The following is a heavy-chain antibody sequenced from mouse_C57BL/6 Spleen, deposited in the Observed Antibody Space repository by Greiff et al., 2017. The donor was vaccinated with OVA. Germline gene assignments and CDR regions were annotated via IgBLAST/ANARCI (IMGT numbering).Heavy chain of an antibody. J-gene: IGHJ2*01. CDR3: ARSYYGSSPVY. V-gene: IGHV1-69*01. Sequence: QVQLQQPGAELVMPGASVKLSCKASGYTFTSYWMHWVKQRPGQGLEWIGEIDPSDSYTNYNQKFKGKSTLTVDKSSSTAYMQLSSLTSEDSAVYYCARSYYGSSPVYWGQGTTLTVSS. CDR1: GYTFTSYW. D-gene: IGHD1-1*01. CDR2: IDPSDSYT.